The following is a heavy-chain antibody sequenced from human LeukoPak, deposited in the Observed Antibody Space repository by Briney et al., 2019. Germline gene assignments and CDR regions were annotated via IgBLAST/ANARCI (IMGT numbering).Heavy chain of an antibody. V-gene: IGHV4-38-2*01. CDR1: GYSISSGYY. D-gene: IGHD2-2*01. J-gene: IGHJ4*02. CDR3: ARHLGYCSSTSCYNPKFDY. CDR2: IYHSGST. Sequence: SETLSLTCAVSGYSISSGYYWGWIRQPPGKGLEWFGSIYHSGSTYYNPSLKSRVTISVDTSKNQFSLKLSSVTAADTAVYYCARHLGYCSSTSCYNPKFDYWGQGTLVTVSS.